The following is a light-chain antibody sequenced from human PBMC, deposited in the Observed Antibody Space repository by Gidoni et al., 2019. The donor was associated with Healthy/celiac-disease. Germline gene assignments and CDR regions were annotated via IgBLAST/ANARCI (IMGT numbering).Light chain of an antibody. Sequence: DIVMTQSPLSLPVTPGEPASISCRSSQSLLHSNGYNYLDWYLQKPGPSPQLLSYLGSNRASGVPDRCSGSGSVTDFTLKISRVEAEDVGVYYCMQALQTPPTFGQGTKLEIK. CDR1: QSLLHSNGYNY. CDR2: LGS. V-gene: IGKV2-28*01. CDR3: MQALQTPPT. J-gene: IGKJ2*01.